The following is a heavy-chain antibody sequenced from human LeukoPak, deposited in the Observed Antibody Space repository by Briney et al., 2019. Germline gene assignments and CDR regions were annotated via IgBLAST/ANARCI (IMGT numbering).Heavy chain of an antibody. Sequence: PSETLSLTCTVSGGSINDYYWSWIRQPPGEGLEWIGNIYYSGTTSYNPSLESRVIISVDTSKNQFSLKLNSVTAADTAVYYCARDVVGATGDAFDIWGQGTMVTVSS. CDR2: IYYSGTT. CDR1: GGSINDYY. V-gene: IGHV4-59*12. J-gene: IGHJ3*02. D-gene: IGHD1-26*01. CDR3: ARDVVGATGDAFDI.